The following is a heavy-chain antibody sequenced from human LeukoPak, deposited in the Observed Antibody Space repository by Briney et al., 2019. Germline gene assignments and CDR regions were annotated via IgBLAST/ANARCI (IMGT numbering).Heavy chain of an antibody. CDR3: ARFTRHAFDI. J-gene: IGHJ3*02. Sequence: ASVKVSCKASGYTFTSYAMHWVRQAPGQRLEWMGWINAGNGNTEYSQEFQGRVTITRDTSASTAYMELSSLRSEDMAVYYCARFTRHAFDIWGQGTMVTVSS. V-gene: IGHV1-3*03. D-gene: IGHD2-15*01. CDR2: INAGNGNT. CDR1: GYTFTSYA.